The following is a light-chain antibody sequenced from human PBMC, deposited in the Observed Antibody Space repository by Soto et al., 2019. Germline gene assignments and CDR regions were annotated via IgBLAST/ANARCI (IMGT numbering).Light chain of an antibody. Sequence: QSALTQPASLSGSPGQSITISCTGTSSDIGAYDYVSWFQQHPGKAPKLMISEVNNRPSGVSNSFSGSKSGNTAYLTIYGLQVEDEAQYFCFSLTTTSTHVSRTGTKVTVL. CDR2: EVN. J-gene: IGLJ1*01. CDR1: SSDIGAYDY. CDR3: FSLTTTSTHV. V-gene: IGLV2-14*01.